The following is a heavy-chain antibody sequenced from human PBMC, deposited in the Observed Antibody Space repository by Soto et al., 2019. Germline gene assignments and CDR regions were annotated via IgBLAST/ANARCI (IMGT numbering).Heavy chain of an antibody. CDR2: IYYSGST. D-gene: IGHD3-3*01. Sequence: SETLSLTCTVSGGSISSYYWSWIRQPPGKGLEWIGYIYYSGSTNYNPSLKSRVTISVDTSKNQFSLKLSSVTAADTAVYYCARHYDFWSGYYTLDYWGQGTLVTVSS. CDR1: GGSISSYY. CDR3: ARHYDFWSGYYTLDY. J-gene: IGHJ4*02. V-gene: IGHV4-59*01.